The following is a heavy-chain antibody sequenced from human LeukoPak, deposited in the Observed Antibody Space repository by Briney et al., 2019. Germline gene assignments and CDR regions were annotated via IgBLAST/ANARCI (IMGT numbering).Heavy chain of an antibody. J-gene: IGHJ4*02. V-gene: IGHV3-23*01. CDR2: ISGGGDIT. CDR1: GFNFANHA. D-gene: IGHD2-21*02. CDR3: VREDTPATANY. Sequence: GGSLRLSCAASGFNFANHAMSWARQTPGKGLEWVSAISGGGDITYYADSVKGRFTISRDNSKDTLSLQMHSLRPGDTAVYYCVREDTPATANYWGQGTLVTISS.